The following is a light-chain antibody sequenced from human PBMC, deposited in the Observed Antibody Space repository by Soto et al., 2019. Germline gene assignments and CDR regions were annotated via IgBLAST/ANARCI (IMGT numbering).Light chain of an antibody. J-gene: IGKJ1*01. Sequence: DIVMTQSPDSLAVSLGERATINCKSSQPVLSRSNNKNYLSWYQQKPGQPPKLLISWASTRESGVPDRFSGSWSGTDFNLTISSLQAEDVAVYYFQQYDSAPWAFGQGTKVEIQ. V-gene: IGKV4-1*01. CDR1: QPVLSRSNNKNY. CDR3: QQYDSAPWA. CDR2: WAS.